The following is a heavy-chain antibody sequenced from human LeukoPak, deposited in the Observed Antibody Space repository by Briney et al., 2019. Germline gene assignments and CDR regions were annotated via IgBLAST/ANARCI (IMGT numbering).Heavy chain of an antibody. CDR3: ARDEWEPLFSWYFDL. CDR1: GFTFGDYG. Sequence: GRSLRLSCAASGFTFGDYGMNWVRQAPGKGLEWVSGVSGSGMSTYYADSVQGRFTVSRDNSRSTMYLQMNSLRAEDTAVYYCARDEWEPLFSWYFDLWGRGTLVTVSS. J-gene: IGHJ2*01. CDR2: VSGSGMST. D-gene: IGHD1-26*01. V-gene: IGHV3-23*01.